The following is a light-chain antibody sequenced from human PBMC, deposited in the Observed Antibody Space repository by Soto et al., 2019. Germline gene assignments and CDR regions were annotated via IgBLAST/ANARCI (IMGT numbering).Light chain of an antibody. J-gene: IGLJ1*01. V-gene: IGLV2-14*01. CDR3: NSYTSSSTYV. CDR2: DFS. Sequence: QSVLAQPASVSGSPGQSITISCTGTTSDVGRYNYVSWYQQHPGKAPKLLFYDFSYRPSGFSNRFSSSMSGNTASLTFSGLQAEDEADYYCNSYTSSSTYVFGTGTKAPS. CDR1: TSDVGRYNY.